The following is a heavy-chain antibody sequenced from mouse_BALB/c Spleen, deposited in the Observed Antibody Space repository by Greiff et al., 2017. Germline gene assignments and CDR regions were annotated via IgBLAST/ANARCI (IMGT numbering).Heavy chain of an antibody. CDR3: AREGNYVNYFDY. CDR1: GYSITSDYA. V-gene: IGHV3-2*02. Sequence: VQLKESGPGLVKPSQSLSLTCTVTGYSITSDYAWNWIRQFPGNKLEWMGYISYSGSTSYNPSLKSRISITRDTSKNQFFLQLNSVTTEDTATYYCAREGNYVNYFDYWGQGTTLTVSS. J-gene: IGHJ2*01. CDR2: ISYSGST. D-gene: IGHD2-1*01.